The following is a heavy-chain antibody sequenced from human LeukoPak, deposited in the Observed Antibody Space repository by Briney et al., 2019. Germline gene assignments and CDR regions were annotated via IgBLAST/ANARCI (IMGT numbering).Heavy chain of an antibody. V-gene: IGHV4-34*01. D-gene: IGHD3-22*01. CDR2: INHSGST. Sequence: PSETLSLTCAVYGGSFSGYYWSWIRQPPGKGLEWIGEINHSGSTSYNPSLKSRVTISVDTSKNQFSLKLSSVTAADTAVYYCARGDYDSSGAPHYWGQGTLVTVSS. CDR3: ARGDYDSSGAPHY. CDR1: GGSFSGYY. J-gene: IGHJ4*02.